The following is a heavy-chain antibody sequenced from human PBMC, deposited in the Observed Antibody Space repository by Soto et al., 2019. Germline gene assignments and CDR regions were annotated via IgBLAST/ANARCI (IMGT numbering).Heavy chain of an antibody. J-gene: IGHJ4*02. CDR2: IYSGGST. Sequence: GSLLLDCSASGFTVSSNYMSWVRQAPGKGLEWVSVIYSGGSTYYADSVKGRFTISRDNSKNTLYLQMNSLRAEDTAVYYCATAAAGTGIDYWGQGTLVTVYS. CDR1: GFTVSSNY. D-gene: IGHD6-13*01. V-gene: IGHV3-53*01. CDR3: ATAAAGTGIDY.